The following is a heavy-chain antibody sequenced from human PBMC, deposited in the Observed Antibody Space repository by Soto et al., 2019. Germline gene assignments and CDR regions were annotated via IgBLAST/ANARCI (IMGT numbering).Heavy chain of an antibody. CDR3: ARGVRITIFGVVDYYYGMDV. CDR1: GDSVSSNSAA. CDR2: TYYRSRWYN. V-gene: IGHV6-1*01. Sequence: SETLSLTCAISGDSVSSNSAAWNWIRQSPSRGLEWLGRTYYRSRWYNDYAVSVKSRITINPDTSKNKFSLQLNSVTPEDTAVYYCARGVRITIFGVVDYYYGMDVWGQGTTVTVSS. D-gene: IGHD3-3*01. J-gene: IGHJ6*02.